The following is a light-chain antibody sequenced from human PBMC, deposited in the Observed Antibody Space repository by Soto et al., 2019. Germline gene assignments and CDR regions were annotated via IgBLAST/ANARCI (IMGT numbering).Light chain of an antibody. CDR1: QTISRY. V-gene: IGKV1-39*01. CDR3: QQTYSTLAWT. J-gene: IGKJ1*01. CDR2: GAS. Sequence: DIQMTQSPSSLSASVGDRITITCRARQTISRYLNWYQQKPGTAPKLLIYGASSLQSGIPSRFSGSGSGTDFTLTINSLHPEDFAIYYCQQTYSTLAWTFGQGTKVEIK.